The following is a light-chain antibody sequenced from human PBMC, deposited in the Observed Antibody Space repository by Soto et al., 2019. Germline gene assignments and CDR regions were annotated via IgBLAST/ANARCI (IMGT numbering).Light chain of an antibody. CDR3: QQYNNRWT. J-gene: IGKJ1*01. V-gene: IGKV3-15*01. Sequence: EIVMTQSPVTLSVSPGERSTLSCRVGQSVTSNLAWYPPTPGQAPRLLIYGASTRATGIPARFTGSGSGTEFTLTISSLQFDDYAVYYCQQYNNRWTFGQGTQVDIK. CDR1: QSVTSN. CDR2: GAS.